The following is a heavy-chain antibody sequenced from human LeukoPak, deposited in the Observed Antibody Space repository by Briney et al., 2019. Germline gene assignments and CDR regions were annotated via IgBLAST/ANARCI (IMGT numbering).Heavy chain of an antibody. Sequence: GASVKVSCKASGYTFTGYYMHWVRQAPGQGLEWMGWINPNSGGTNYAQKFQGRVTMTRDTSISTAYMELSRLRSDDTAVYYCAREFPPEYYDILTGYIRHHGMDVWGQGTTVTVSS. CDR1: GYTFTGYY. D-gene: IGHD3-9*01. J-gene: IGHJ6*02. CDR2: INPNSGGT. V-gene: IGHV1-2*02. CDR3: AREFPPEYYDILTGYIRHHGMDV.